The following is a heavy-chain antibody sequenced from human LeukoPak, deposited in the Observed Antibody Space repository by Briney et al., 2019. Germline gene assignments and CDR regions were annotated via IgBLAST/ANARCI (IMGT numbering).Heavy chain of an antibody. J-gene: IGHJ2*01. CDR3: ARDPSIATVTSNWYFDL. Sequence: SSETLSLTCTVSGGSISSYYWSWIRQPPGKGLEWIGYIYYSGSTNYNPSLKSRVTISVDTSKNQFSLKLSSVTAADTAVYYCARDPSIATVTSNWYFDLWGRGTLATVSS. D-gene: IGHD4-17*01. V-gene: IGHV4-59*01. CDR2: IYYSGST. CDR1: GGSISSYY.